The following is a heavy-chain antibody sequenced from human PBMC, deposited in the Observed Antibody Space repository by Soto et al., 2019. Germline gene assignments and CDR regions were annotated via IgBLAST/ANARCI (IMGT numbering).Heavy chain of an antibody. CDR1: LPFPGSSRSY. J-gene: IGHJ4*02. CDR2: TYFSESM. Sequence: SETLSPTRPVSLPFPGSSRSYWDWLRQTPGKGWEGIGRTYFSESMYYNPSPKRPVTISEDTSKHQCSLKLSSVTAADTAVYYCARLAEYSSSWYVPAPMWKTTFDYWGQGTMVTVSS. V-gene: IGHV4-39*01. CDR3: ARLAEYSSSWYVPAPMWKTTFDY. D-gene: IGHD6-13*01.